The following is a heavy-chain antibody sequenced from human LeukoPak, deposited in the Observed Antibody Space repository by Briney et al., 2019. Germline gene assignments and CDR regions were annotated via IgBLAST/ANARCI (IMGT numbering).Heavy chain of an antibody. CDR3: ARGMASYYYYYYMDV. D-gene: IGHD2-8*01. CDR2: MNPNNGNT. Sequence: ASVKVSCKASGYTFTSYDINWVRQATGQGLEWMGWMNPNNGNTNYAQKLQGRVTMTTDTSTSTAYMELRSLRSDDTAVYYCARGMASYYYYYYMDVWGKGTTVTVSS. CDR1: GYTFTSYD. V-gene: IGHV1-18*01. J-gene: IGHJ6*03.